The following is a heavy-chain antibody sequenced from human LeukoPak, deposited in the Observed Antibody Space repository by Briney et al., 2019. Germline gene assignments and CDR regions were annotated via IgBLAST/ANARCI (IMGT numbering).Heavy chain of an antibody. J-gene: IGHJ3*02. CDR1: GFTFSTYS. CDR2: ISSGSSTI. V-gene: IGHV3-48*01. Sequence: GGSLRLSCAASGFTFSTYSMNWVRQAPGKGLEWLSYISSGSSTIYYADSVKGRFTISRDNAKNSLYLQMNSLRAEDTAVYYCARERYLDAFDIWGQGTMVTVS. D-gene: IGHD1-1*01. CDR3: ARERYLDAFDI.